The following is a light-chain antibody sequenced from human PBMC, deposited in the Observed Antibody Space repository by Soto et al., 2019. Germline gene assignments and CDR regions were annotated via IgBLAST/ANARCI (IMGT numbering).Light chain of an antibody. CDR1: HTIATY. J-gene: IGKJ2*01. Sequence: IQMTQSPSSLSASVGDGVTLTCRASHTIATYLKWYQQKPGQVPEVLIYGASRLHVGVPSRFTGSGYGTAFTLTINNLQPEDFAIYYCQQFYYYPHTFGQGTKLEVK. V-gene: IGKV1-39*01. CDR3: QQFYYYPHT. CDR2: GAS.